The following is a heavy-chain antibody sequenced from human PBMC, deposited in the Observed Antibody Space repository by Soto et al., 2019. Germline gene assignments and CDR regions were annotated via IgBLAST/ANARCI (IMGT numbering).Heavy chain of an antibody. CDR1: GGSISSGDYY. CDR3: ARASIQPWTHYYYGMAV. Sequence: SETLSLTCTVSGGSISSGDYYWSWIRQPPGKGLEWIGYIYYSGNTYYNPSLKSRVTISVDTSKNQFSLKLSSVTAADTAVYYCARASIQPWTHYYYGMAVWGQGTRVTVAS. V-gene: IGHV4-30-4*01. J-gene: IGHJ6*02. D-gene: IGHD5-18*01. CDR2: IYYSGNT.